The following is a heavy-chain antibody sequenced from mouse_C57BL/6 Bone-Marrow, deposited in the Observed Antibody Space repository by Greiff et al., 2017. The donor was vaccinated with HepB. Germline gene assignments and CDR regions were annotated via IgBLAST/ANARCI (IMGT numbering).Heavy chain of an antibody. CDR3: ARADGYYGAY. CDR2: FHPNSGST. D-gene: IGHD2-3*01. Sequence: QVQLKQPGAELVKPGASVKLSCKASGYTFPSYWMPWVKQRPGQGLEWIGMFHPNSGSTNYNEKFKSKATLTVDKSSSTAYMQLSSLTSEDYAVYDGARADGYYGAYWGQGTLVTVSA. CDR1: GYTFPSYW. J-gene: IGHJ3*01. V-gene: IGHV1-64*01.